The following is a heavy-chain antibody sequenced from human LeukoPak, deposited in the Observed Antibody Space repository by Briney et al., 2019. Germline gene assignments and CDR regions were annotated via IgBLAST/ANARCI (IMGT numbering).Heavy chain of an antibody. CDR3: AAIAAAGTRGRKDYYYYYMDV. V-gene: IGHV1-8*01. D-gene: IGHD6-13*01. CDR1: GYTFTSYD. Sequence: ASVKVSCKASGYTFTSYDINWVRQATGQGLEWMGWMNPNSGNTGYAQKLQGRVTMTTDTSTSTAYMELRSLRSDDTAVYYCAAIAAAGTRGRKDYYYYYMDVWGKGTTVTISS. J-gene: IGHJ6*03. CDR2: MNPNSGNT.